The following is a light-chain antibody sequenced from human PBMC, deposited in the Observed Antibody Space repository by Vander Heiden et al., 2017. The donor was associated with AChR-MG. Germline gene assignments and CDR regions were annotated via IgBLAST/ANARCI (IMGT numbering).Light chain of an antibody. CDR1: SSNIGAGYH. Sequence: SVLTQPPSVSGAPGQRVTISCTGSSSNIGAGYHVHWYQHLPGTAPKLLIYGNTNRPSGVPDRFSGSKSGTSASLAITGLQAEDEADYYCQSYDNSLSGSWVFGGGTKLTVL. CDR2: GNT. V-gene: IGLV1-40*01. J-gene: IGLJ3*02. CDR3: QSYDNSLSGSWV.